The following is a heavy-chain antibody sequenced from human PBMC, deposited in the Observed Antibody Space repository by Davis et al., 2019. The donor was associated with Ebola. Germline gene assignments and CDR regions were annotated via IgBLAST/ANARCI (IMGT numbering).Heavy chain of an antibody. D-gene: IGHD6-13*01. CDR2: IRSKANSYAT. V-gene: IGHV3-73*01. J-gene: IGHJ4*03. Sequence: GESLKISCAASGFTFSGSAMHWVRQASGKGLEWVGRIRSKANSYATAYAASVKGRFTISRDDSKNTAYLQMNSLKTEDTAVYYCTGTLIAAAGRGDYWGQGTTVTVSS. CDR1: GFTFSGSA. CDR3: TGTLIAAAGRGDY.